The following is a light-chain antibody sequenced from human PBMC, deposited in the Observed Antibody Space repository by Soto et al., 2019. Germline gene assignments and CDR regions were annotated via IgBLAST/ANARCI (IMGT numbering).Light chain of an antibody. V-gene: IGKV3-15*01. CDR1: LSVSNN. Sequence: EIVLTQAPATLSLSPGVRATLSCTAGLSVSNNLALYQERHGPTPRLLIYGSSTTATDVPDRFSGSGSGTEFTLTIISLHSEDLAVSSCLQYTDLPRWTVGQTTKVDFK. J-gene: IGKJ1*01. CDR3: LQYTDLPRWT. CDR2: GSS.